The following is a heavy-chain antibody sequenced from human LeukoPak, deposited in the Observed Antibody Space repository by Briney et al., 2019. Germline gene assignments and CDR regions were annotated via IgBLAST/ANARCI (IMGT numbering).Heavy chain of an antibody. CDR1: GFTFSNAW. J-gene: IGHJ4*02. Sequence: KTGGSLRLSCAASGFTFSNAWMSWVRQAPGKGLEWVGRIKSKTDGGTTDYAAPAKGRFTISRDDSKNTLYLQMNSLRVEDTAVYYCARVGLETGTFRAPYDYWGQGTLVTVSS. D-gene: IGHD1-1*01. V-gene: IGHV3-15*01. CDR2: IKSKTDGGTT. CDR3: ARVGLETGTFRAPYDY.